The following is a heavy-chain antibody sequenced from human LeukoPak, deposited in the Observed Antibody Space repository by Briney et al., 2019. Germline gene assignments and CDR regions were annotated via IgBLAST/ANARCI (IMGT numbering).Heavy chain of an antibody. CDR1: GFTFSSYE. J-gene: IGHJ4*02. Sequence: GGSLRLSCAASGFTFSSYEMNWVRQAPGKGLEWVSYISSSGSIIYYADSVKGRFTISRDNAKNSLYLQMNSLRAEDTAVYYCAREVATIGYFDYWGQGTLVTVSS. CDR3: AREVATIGYFDY. V-gene: IGHV3-48*03. CDR2: ISSSGSII. D-gene: IGHD5-12*01.